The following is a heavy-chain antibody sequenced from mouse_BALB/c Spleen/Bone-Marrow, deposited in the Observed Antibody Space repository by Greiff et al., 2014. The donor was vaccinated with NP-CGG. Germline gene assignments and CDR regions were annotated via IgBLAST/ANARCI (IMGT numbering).Heavy chain of an antibody. V-gene: IGHV1S130*01. CDR1: GYTFTSSW. Sequence: QVQLQQSGSVLVRPGASVKLSCKASGYTFTSSWMHWAKQRPGQGLEWIGDIYPNSGNTNYNEKFRGKATLTVDTSSNTAYVDLSSLTSEDSAVYYCARSYRFWYFDVWGAGTTVTVSS. CDR3: ARSYRFWYFDV. CDR2: IYPNSGNT. J-gene: IGHJ1*01. D-gene: IGHD2-14*01.